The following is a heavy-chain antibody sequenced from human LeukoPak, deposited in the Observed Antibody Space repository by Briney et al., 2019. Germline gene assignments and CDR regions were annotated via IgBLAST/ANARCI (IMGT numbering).Heavy chain of an antibody. J-gene: IGHJ4*02. CDR3: ARSLGLSYFDH. CDR2: IGSIGTII. Sequence: GGSLRLSCAASGFTFSDFYMGWIRQARGKGLEWVSYIGSIGTIIYYAESVRGRFTISRDNAKSSLYLQMNSLRAEGTAVYYCARSLGLSYFDHWGRGTLVTVSS. V-gene: IGHV3-11*04. CDR1: GFTFSDFY. D-gene: IGHD5-18*01.